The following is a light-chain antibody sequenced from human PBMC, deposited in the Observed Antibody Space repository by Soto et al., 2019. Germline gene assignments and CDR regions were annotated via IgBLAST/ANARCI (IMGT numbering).Light chain of an antibody. CDR3: QQYGTSPPRWT. CDR1: QSVSSSY. CDR2: GAS. V-gene: IGKV3-20*01. J-gene: IGKJ1*01. Sequence: EIVLTQSPGTLPLSPGERATLSCRASQSVSSSYLAWYQQKPGQAPRLVIFGASNRATGIPDRFSGSGSGTDFALTISSLEPEDFAVYYCQQYGTSPPRWTFGQGTKVEIK.